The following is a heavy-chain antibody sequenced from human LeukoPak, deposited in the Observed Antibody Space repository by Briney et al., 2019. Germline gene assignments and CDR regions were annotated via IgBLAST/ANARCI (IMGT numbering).Heavy chain of an antibody. J-gene: IGHJ4*02. CDR3: ARSTYYYDSSGYSDFDY. Sequence: ASVKVSCKASGYTFTGYYMHWVRQAPGQGLEWMGWINPNSGGTNYAQKFQGRVTMTRDTSISTAYMELSRLRSDDTAVYYCARSTYYYDSSGYSDFDYWGQGTLVTVSS. CDR1: GYTFTGYY. CDR2: INPNSGGT. V-gene: IGHV1-2*02. D-gene: IGHD3-22*01.